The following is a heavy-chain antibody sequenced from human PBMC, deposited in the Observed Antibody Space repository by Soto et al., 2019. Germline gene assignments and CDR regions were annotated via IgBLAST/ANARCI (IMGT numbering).Heavy chain of an antibody. Sequence: AGGSLRLSCAASGFTLSDYYMSWIRQATGKGLEWVSYISSSGSTIYYAESVKGRFTISRDNAKNSLYLQMNSVRAEDTAVYYCARDLCSGGSCYWGGFDPWGQGTLVTVSS. V-gene: IGHV3-11*01. CDR3: ARDLCSGGSCYWGGFDP. CDR1: GFTLSDYY. CDR2: ISSSGSTI. D-gene: IGHD2-15*01. J-gene: IGHJ5*02.